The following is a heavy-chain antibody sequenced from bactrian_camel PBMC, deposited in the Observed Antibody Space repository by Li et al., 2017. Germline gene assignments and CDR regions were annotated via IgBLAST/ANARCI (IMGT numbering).Heavy chain of an antibody. CDR3: AADRGSRLGTPRRPNCRVWYTGGHQY. CDR1: GSIYGDAC. CDR2: IDSDGIA. V-gene: IGHV3S53*01. J-gene: IGHJ4*01. D-gene: IGHD1*01. Sequence: HVQLVESGGGSVQPGGSLRLSCGASGSIYGDACVGWLRQAPGKEREGVAAIDSDGIASYADSVKGRLTISRDNLQMNSLKPEDTAVYYCAADRGSRLGTPRRPNCRVWYTGGHQYWGQGTQVTVS.